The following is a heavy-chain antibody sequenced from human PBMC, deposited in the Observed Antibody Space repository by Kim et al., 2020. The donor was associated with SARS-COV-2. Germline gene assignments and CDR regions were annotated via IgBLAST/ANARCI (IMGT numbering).Heavy chain of an antibody. Sequence: TYAQRFTGRLVFSVDTSVSTAYLQISSLKAEDTAVYYCARDPSWSGYFDYWGQGTLVTVSS. V-gene: IGHV7-4-1*02. J-gene: IGHJ4*02. D-gene: IGHD3-3*01. CDR3: ARDPSWSGYFDY.